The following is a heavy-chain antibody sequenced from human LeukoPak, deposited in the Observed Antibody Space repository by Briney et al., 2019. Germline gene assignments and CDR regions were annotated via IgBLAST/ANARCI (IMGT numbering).Heavy chain of an antibody. D-gene: IGHD2-15*01. CDR1: GFTFSGYY. J-gene: IGHJ4*02. V-gene: IGHV3-21*01. CDR3: ARGKWSTRH. CDR2: ISSSSNYI. Sequence: PGGSLRLSCAASGFTFSGYYMNWIRQAPGKGLEWVSSISSSSNYIYYADSVKGRFTISRDNAKKSLYLQMNSLRAEDTAVYYCARGKWSTRHWGQGTLVTVSS.